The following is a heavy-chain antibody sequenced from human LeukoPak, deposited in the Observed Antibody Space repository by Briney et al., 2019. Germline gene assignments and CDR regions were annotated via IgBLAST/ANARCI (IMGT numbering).Heavy chain of an antibody. V-gene: IGHV3-30-3*01. J-gene: IGHJ4*02. CDR2: ISYDGSNK. CDR1: GFTFSSYA. D-gene: IGHD6-13*01. CDR3: AKRIAAGGMVFDY. Sequence: GRSLRLSCAASGFTFSSYAMHWVRQAPGKGLEWVAVISYDGSNKYYADSVKGRFTISRDNSKNTLYLQMNSLRAEDAAVYYRAKRIAAGGMVFDYWGQGTLVTVSS.